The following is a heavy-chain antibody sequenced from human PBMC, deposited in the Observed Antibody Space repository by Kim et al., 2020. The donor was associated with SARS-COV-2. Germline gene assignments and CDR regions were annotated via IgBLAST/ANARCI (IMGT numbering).Heavy chain of an antibody. V-gene: IGHV3-23*01. CDR2: ISGSGGTT. CDR1: GFTFSSYA. D-gene: IGHD2-8*01. J-gene: IGHJ4*02. Sequence: GGSLRLSCAASGFTFSSYAMSWVRQAPGKGLEWVSGISGSGGTTYYADSVKGRFTISRDNSKNTLYLQMNSLRAEDTAMCYCAEKYCTNGACYYDYWGQGTLVTVSS. CDR3: AEKYCTNGACYYDY.